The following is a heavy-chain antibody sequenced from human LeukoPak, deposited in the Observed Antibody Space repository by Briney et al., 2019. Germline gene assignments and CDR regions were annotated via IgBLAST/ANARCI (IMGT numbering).Heavy chain of an antibody. D-gene: IGHD2-15*01. CDR3: ARKWWENWFDS. V-gene: IGHV3-23*01. CDR2: ISGNTGAT. CDR1: GFTFKNFV. J-gene: IGHJ5*01. Sequence: GGSLRLSCAASGFTFKNFVMTWVRQAPGQGLDWVSAISGNTGATYYADSVKGRFTISRDNSKNTLYLQMNSLRAEDTAVYYCARKWWENWFDSWGQGALVTVSS.